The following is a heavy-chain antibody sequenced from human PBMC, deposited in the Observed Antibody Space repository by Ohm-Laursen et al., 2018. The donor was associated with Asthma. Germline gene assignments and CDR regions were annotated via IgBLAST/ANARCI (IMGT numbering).Heavy chain of an antibody. CDR3: ARDSSGCPDY. V-gene: IGHV3-74*01. D-gene: IGHD6-19*01. J-gene: IGHJ4*02. CDR1: GFTFTTFW. Sequence: GSLRLSCAASGFTFTTFWMHWVRQAPGKGLVWVSRINSDGRNTIYADSVKGRFTISRDNSKNTLYLQMNSLRAEDTAVYYCARDSSGCPDYWGQGTLVTVSS. CDR2: INSDGRNT.